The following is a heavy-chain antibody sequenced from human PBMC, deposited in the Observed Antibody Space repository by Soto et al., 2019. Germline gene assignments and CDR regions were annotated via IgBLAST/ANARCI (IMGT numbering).Heavy chain of an antibody. CDR1: GGSISTSIYY. CDR3: ARLVLNYYYGMDV. D-gene: IGHD3-10*01. Sequence: PSETLSLTCTLSGGSISTSIYYWGWIRQPPGKGLEWIGTIYYIGITYYNPSLKSRVTISVDTSKNQFSLKLSSVTAADTAVYYCARLVLNYYYGMDVWGQGTTVTVSS. J-gene: IGHJ6*02. V-gene: IGHV4-39*01. CDR2: IYYIGIT.